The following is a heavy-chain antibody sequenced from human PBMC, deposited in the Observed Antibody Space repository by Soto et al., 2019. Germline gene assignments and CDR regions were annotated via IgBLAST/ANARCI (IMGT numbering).Heavy chain of an antibody. D-gene: IGHD6-13*01. CDR2: ISGSGGST. J-gene: IGHJ6*02. CDR3: AKGQGPFAADYCGMDV. Sequence: EVQLLESGGGLVQPGGSLRLSCAASGFTFSSYAMSWVRQAPGKGLEWVSAISGSGGSTYYADSVKGRFTISRDNSKNTLYLQMNSLRAEDTAVYYCAKGQGPFAADYCGMDVWGQGTTVTVSS. V-gene: IGHV3-23*01. CDR1: GFTFSSYA.